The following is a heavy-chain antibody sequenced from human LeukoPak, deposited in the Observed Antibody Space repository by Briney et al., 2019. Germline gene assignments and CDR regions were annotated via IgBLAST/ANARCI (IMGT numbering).Heavy chain of an antibody. V-gene: IGHV4-34*01. Sequence: SETLSPTGAVYGGSFSGYYWSWIRQPPRKGLEWIGEINHSGSTNYNPSLKSRVTISVDTSKNQFSLKLSSVTAADTAVYYCARDSNWFDPWGQGTLVTVSS. CDR2: INHSGST. CDR3: ARDSNWFDP. CDR1: GGSFSGYY. J-gene: IGHJ5*02.